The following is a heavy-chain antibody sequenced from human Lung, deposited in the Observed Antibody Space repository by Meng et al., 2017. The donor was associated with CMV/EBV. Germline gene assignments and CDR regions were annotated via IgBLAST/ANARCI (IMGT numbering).Heavy chain of an antibody. Sequence: AASGFTFSTYSMNRVRQAPGKGLEWISYISSGSSTIYYADPVKGRFSISRDNAEKTLYLHVNNLRGEDTAVYYCAKGGGAGRSASDYWGQGTLVXVSS. D-gene: IGHD3-16*01. CDR3: AKGGGAGRSASDY. J-gene: IGHJ4*02. V-gene: IGHV3-48*04. CDR2: ISSGSSTI. CDR1: GFTFSTYS.